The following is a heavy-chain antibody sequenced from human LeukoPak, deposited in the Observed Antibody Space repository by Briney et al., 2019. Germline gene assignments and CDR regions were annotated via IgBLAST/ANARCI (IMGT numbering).Heavy chain of an antibody. CDR3: ARAGGYYDSSGTIDY. D-gene: IGHD3-22*01. Sequence: TASETLSLTCTVSGGSISSRSYYWGWIRQPPGKGLEWIGSIYYSGSTYYNPSLKSRVTISVDTSKNQFSLKLSSVTAADTAVYYCARAGGYYDSSGTIDYWGQGTLVTVSS. V-gene: IGHV4-39*07. CDR2: IYYSGST. CDR1: GGSISSRSYY. J-gene: IGHJ4*02.